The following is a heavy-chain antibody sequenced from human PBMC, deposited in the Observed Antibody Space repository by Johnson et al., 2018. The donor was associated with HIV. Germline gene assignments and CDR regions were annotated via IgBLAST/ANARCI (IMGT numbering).Heavy chain of an antibody. CDR2: ISSSGSTI. J-gene: IGHJ3*02. CDR1: GFTFSDYY. Sequence: QVQLVESGGGLVKPGGSLRLSCAASGFTFSDYYMSWIRQAPGKGLEWVSYISSSGSTIYYADSVKGRFTITRDNAKNSLYVQLNSLRVEDTAVYYCAKDDSPSGAFDIWGQGTMVTVSS. V-gene: IGHV3-11*04. CDR3: AKDDSPSGAFDI. D-gene: IGHD3-10*01.